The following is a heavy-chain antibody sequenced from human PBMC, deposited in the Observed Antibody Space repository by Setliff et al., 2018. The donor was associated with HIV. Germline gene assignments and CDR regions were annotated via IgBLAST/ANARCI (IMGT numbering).Heavy chain of an antibody. D-gene: IGHD3-3*01. V-gene: IGHV4-59*11. J-gene: IGHJ4*02. CDR1: GGSISSHY. CDR3: ARGGGFWSGQLDY. CDR2: IYYSGNT. Sequence: PSETLSLTCTVSGGSISSHYWSWIRQPPGKGLEWIGYIYYSGNTNYNPSLKSRVTMPIDTPKNQFSLKLSSVTAADTAVYFCARGGGFWSGQLDYWGQGTLVTVSS.